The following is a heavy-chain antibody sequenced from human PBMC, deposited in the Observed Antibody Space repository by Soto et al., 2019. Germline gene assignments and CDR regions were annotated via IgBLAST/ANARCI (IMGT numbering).Heavy chain of an antibody. D-gene: IGHD2-8*01. CDR2: IYHSGST. J-gene: IGHJ4*02. Sequence: SETLSLTCAVSGGSISSGGYSWSWIRQPPGKGLEWIGYIYHSGSTYYNPSLKSRVTISVDRSKNQFSLKLSSVTAADTAVYYCARGSQLYGQGYWGQGTPVTVSS. CDR3: ARGSQLYGQGY. V-gene: IGHV4-30-2*01. CDR1: GGSISSGGYS.